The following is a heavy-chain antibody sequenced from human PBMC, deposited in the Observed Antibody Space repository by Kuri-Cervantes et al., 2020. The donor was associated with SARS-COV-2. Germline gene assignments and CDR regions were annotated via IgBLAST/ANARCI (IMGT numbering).Heavy chain of an antibody. Sequence: GSLRLSCAVCGGSFSGYYWSWIRQPPGKGLEWIGEINHSGSTNYNPSLKSRVTISVDTSKNQFSLKLSSVTAADTAVYYCARGPRYSSSWYQTLDYWGQGTLVTVSS. D-gene: IGHD6-13*01. V-gene: IGHV4-34*01. J-gene: IGHJ4*02. CDR3: ARGPRYSSSWYQTLDY. CDR2: INHSGST. CDR1: GGSFSGYY.